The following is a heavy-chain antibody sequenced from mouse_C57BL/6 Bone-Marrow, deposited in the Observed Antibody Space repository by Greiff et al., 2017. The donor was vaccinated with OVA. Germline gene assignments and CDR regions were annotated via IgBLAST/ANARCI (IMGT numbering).Heavy chain of an antibody. V-gene: IGHV1-53*01. CDR3: ARNLYYYGSSYWYFDV. CDR1: GYTFTSYW. CDR2: INPSNGGT. J-gene: IGHJ1*03. Sequence: VQLQQSGTELVKPGASVKLSCKASGYTFTSYWMHWVKQRPGQGLEWIGNINPSNGGTNYNEKFKSKATLTVDKSSSTAYMQLSSLTSEDSAVYYCARNLYYYGSSYWYFDVWGTGTTVTVSS. D-gene: IGHD1-1*01.